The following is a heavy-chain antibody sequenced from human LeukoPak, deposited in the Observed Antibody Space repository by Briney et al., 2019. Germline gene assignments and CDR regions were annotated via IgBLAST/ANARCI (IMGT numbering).Heavy chain of an antibody. D-gene: IGHD6-25*01. CDR3: ARDPSAVAANTYG. Sequence: GGSLRLSCAASGFTVSNNYMNWVRQAPGKGLEWVPLIYSGGTTYYADSVKGRFTISRDHSKNTLYLQMNSLRAEDTAVYYCARDPSAVAANTYGWGQGTLVTVSS. J-gene: IGHJ4*02. V-gene: IGHV3-66*01. CDR2: IYSGGTT. CDR1: GFTVSNNY.